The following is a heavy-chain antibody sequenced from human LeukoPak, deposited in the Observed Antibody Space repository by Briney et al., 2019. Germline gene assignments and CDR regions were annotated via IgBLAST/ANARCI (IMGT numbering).Heavy chain of an antibody. V-gene: IGHV3-7*05. D-gene: IGHD5/OR15-5a*01. CDR3: AKSQQGWLSTADY. J-gene: IGHJ4*02. CDR1: GFTFRNYW. Sequence: GRSLRLSCAASGFTFRNYWMGSVRQAPGKWLEWVANIKEDGGDQHYVDSVKGRFTISRDNPKNTLYLHMNFLRAEDTAVYYCAKSQQGWLSTADYWGQGTLVTVSS. CDR2: IKEDGGDQ.